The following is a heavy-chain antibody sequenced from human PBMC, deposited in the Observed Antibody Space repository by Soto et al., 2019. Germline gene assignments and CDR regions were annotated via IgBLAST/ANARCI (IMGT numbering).Heavy chain of an antibody. V-gene: IGHV3-23*01. CDR1: GFTFSSVA. Sequence: GSLRLSCAASGFTFSSVAMTWVRQAPGKGLEWVSSISDNGGNTDYADSVRGRFTLSRDNSKNTLYLQMNHLKAEDTAVYYCAKLYWNPRYFDYWGQGARVTVSS. CDR3: AKLYWNPRYFDY. D-gene: IGHD1-1*01. CDR2: ISDNGGNT. J-gene: IGHJ4*02.